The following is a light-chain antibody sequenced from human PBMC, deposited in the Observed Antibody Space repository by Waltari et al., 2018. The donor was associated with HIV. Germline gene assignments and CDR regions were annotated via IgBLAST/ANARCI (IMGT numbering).Light chain of an antibody. CDR2: GAS. J-gene: IGKJ2*03. Sequence: DIPMTQSPSSLSASVGDRVNITCRASQTIDIYLNWFQQKPGKAPTLLISGASTLHSGVPSRFSASGSGTDFTLTISGLQPEDFASYYCQQSYTAPNSFGPGTKVDI. V-gene: IGKV1-39*01. CDR3: QQSYTAPNS. CDR1: QTIDIY.